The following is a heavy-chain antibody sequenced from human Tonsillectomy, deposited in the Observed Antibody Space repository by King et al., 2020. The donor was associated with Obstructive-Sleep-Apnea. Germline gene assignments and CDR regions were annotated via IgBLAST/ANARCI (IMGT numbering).Heavy chain of an antibody. J-gene: IGHJ5*02. V-gene: IGHV3-49*03. D-gene: IGHD3-9*01. CDR2: IRSKAYGGTT. Sequence: VQLVESGGGLVQPGRSLRLSCTASGFTFGDYAMSWFRQAPGKGLEWVGFIRSKAYGGTTEYAASVKGRFTISRDDSKSIAYLQMNSLKTEDTAVYYCTREDDILTGYSPVGWFDPWGQGTLVTVSS. CDR1: GFTFGDYA. CDR3: TREDDILTGYSPVGWFDP.